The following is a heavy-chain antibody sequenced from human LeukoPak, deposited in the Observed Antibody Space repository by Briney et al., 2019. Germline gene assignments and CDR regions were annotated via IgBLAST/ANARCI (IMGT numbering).Heavy chain of an antibody. CDR3: ARQYCSGGSCQIYYYYMDV. J-gene: IGHJ6*03. D-gene: IGHD2-15*01. Sequence: SETLSLTCTVSGGSISPYYWSWIRQPPGKGLEWLGYIYYSGNTEYKPSLKSRVAMSVDTSKNQFSLRLSSVTAADTAVYYCARQYCSGGSCQIYYYYMDVWGKGTTVTVSS. CDR2: IYYSGNT. V-gene: IGHV4-59*01. CDR1: GGSISPYY.